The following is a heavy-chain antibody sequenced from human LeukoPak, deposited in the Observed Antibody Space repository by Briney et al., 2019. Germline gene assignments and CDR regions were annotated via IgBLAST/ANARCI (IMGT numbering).Heavy chain of an antibody. CDR3: ARDGYGSGSFFSDY. CDR1: GYTFTYFY. J-gene: IGHJ4*02. Sequence: ASVKVSCKASGYTFTYFYIHWVRQAPGQGLEWVGWINPNNGATNYTQKFQGRVTMTRDTSISTIYMEVSRLRSDDTAVYFCARDGYGSGSFFSDYWGQGTLVTVSS. D-gene: IGHD3-10*01. CDR2: INPNNGAT. V-gene: IGHV1-2*02.